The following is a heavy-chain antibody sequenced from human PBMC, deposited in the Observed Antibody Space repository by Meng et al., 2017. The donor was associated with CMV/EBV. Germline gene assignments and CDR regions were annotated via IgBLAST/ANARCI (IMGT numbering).Heavy chain of an antibody. CDR1: GGTFSSYA. Sequence: SVKVSCKASGGTFSSYAISWVRQAPGQGLEWMGGIIPIFGTANYAQKFQGRVTITTDESTSTAYVELRSLRSDDTAVYYCAMGGDYGDYHDPFDYWGQGTLVTVSS. V-gene: IGHV1-69*05. CDR2: IIPIFGTA. D-gene: IGHD4-17*01. CDR3: AMGGDYGDYHDPFDY. J-gene: IGHJ4*02.